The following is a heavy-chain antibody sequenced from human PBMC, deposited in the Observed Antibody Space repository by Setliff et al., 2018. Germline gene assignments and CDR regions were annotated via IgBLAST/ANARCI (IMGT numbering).Heavy chain of an antibody. J-gene: IGHJ5*02. CDR1: GASIRTGDFC. CDR3: ARARSTLVRGIVHYNWFDP. V-gene: IGHV4-31*03. D-gene: IGHD3-10*01. Sequence: PSETLSLTCTVSGASIRTGDFCWSWVRQLPGKGLEWLGYIYSDGNTYYSPSLESRLSISLDTFRNQFSLRLSSVTTADTAVYYCARARSTLVRGIVHYNWFDPWGQGDLVTVSS. CDR2: IYSDGNT.